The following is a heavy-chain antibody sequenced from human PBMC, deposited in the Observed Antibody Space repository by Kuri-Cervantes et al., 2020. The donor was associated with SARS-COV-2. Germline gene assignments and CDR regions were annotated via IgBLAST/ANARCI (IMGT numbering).Heavy chain of an antibody. Sequence: GESLKISCAASGFTFSSYAMHWVRQAPGKGLEWVAVISYDGSNKYYADSVKGRFTISRDNSKNTLYLQMNSLRAEDTAVYYCARVPNYYGSGSYYNYYYYYGMDVWGQGTTVTVSS. CDR1: GFTFSSYA. CDR3: ARVPNYYGSGSYYNYYYYYGMDV. CDR2: ISYDGSNK. V-gene: IGHV3-30-3*01. D-gene: IGHD3-10*01. J-gene: IGHJ6*02.